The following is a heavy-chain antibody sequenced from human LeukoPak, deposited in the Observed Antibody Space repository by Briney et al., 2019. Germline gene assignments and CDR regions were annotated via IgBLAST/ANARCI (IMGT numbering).Heavy chain of an antibody. Sequence: PGGSLRLSCAASGFIVSNNYMSWVRQAPGKGLEWVSLIYSDGSTYYADSVKGGFTISRDNSKNTLYLQMNSLRAEDTALYYCAREPYGSGDVWGQGTTVTVSS. J-gene: IGHJ6*02. D-gene: IGHD3-10*01. CDR2: IYSDGST. V-gene: IGHV3-66*01. CDR1: GFIVSNNY. CDR3: AREPYGSGDV.